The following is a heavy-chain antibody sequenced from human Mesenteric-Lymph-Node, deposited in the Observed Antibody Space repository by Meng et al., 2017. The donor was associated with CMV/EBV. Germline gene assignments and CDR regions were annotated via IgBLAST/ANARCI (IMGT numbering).Heavy chain of an antibody. CDR3: ARFSSFTTSLLVAGSLYFDY. CDR2: INPNTDDT. V-gene: IGHV1-2*02. CDR1: GYTFTSYY. D-gene: IGHD2-15*01. Sequence: ASVKVSCKASGYTFTSYYMHWVRQAPGQGLEWMGWINPNTDDTNFSHRFKGRVTLTRDTSISTVYMELSSLRSDDTAVYYCARFSSFTTSLLVAGSLYFDYWGQGTLVTVSS. J-gene: IGHJ4*02.